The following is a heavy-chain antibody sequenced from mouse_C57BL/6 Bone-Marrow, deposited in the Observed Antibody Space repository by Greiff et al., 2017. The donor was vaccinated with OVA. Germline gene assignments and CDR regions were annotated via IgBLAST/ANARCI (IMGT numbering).Heavy chain of an antibody. D-gene: IGHD2-5*01. Sequence: EVQLVESGEGLVKPGGSLKLSCAASGFTFSSYAMSWVRQTPEKRLEWVAYISSGGDYIYYADTVKGRFTISRDNARNTLYLQLSRLKSEDIAMYDCTRDEAYYSIFDYWGQGTTLTVSS. CDR1: GFTFSSYA. J-gene: IGHJ2*01. V-gene: IGHV5-9-1*02. CDR2: ISSGGDYI. CDR3: TRDEAYYSIFDY.